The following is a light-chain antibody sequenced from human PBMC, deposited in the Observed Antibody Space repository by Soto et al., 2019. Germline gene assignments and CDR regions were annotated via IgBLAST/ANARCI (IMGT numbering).Light chain of an antibody. Sequence: QSALTQPASVSGSPGQSITISCTGTSSDVGGYNYVSWFQQHPGKAPKLMIYEVSNRPSGVPNRFSGSKSGNTASLTISGLQAEDEADYYCSSYTSTRPLFGGGTKLTVL. CDR2: EVS. CDR1: SSDVGGYNY. V-gene: IGLV2-14*01. CDR3: SSYTSTRPL. J-gene: IGLJ2*01.